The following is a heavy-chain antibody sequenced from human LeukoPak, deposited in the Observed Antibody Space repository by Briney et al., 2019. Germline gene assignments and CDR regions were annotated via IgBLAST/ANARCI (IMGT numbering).Heavy chain of an antibody. J-gene: IGHJ4*02. CDR3: ARGVYRITMVRGVIIPFDY. Sequence: ASVKVSCKASGYTFTGYYMHWVRQAPGQGLEWMGWINPNSGGTNYAQRFQGRVTMTRDTSISTAYMELSRLRSDDTAVYYCARGVYRITMVRGVIIPFDYWGQGTLVTVSS. CDR1: GYTFTGYY. D-gene: IGHD3-10*01. V-gene: IGHV1-2*02. CDR2: INPNSGGT.